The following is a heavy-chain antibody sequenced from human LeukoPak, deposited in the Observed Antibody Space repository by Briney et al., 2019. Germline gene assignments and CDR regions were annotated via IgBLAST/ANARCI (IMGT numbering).Heavy chain of an antibody. V-gene: IGHV1-46*01. J-gene: IGHJ4*02. CDR1: GYTFTSYY. D-gene: IGHD1-26*01. CDR3: ARGLGSGSYYGH. Sequence: ASVKVSCKTSGYTFTSYYIHWVRQAPGQGLEWMGIINPSGGSPSYAQKLQGRVTMTRDTSTSTVYMEVSSLRSEDTAVYYCARGLGSGSYYGHWGQGTLVTVSS. CDR2: INPSGGSP.